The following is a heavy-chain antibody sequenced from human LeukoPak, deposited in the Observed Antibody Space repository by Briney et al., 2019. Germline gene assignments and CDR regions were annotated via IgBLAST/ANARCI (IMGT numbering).Heavy chain of an antibody. D-gene: IGHD4-17*01. J-gene: IGHJ4*02. CDR1: GLTFSSYA. V-gene: IGHV3-23*01. CDR3: AKDRGDGDYYFDY. Sequence: PGGSLRLSCAASGLTFSSYAMSWVRQAPGKGLEWVSAVSGSGGSTYYADSVKGRFTISRDNSKNTLYLQMNSLRAEDTAVYYCAKDRGDGDYYFDYWGQGTLVTVSS. CDR2: VSGSGGST.